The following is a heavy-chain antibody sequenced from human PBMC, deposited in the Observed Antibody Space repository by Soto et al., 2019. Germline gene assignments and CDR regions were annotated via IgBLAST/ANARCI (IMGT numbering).Heavy chain of an antibody. J-gene: IGHJ4*02. CDR1: GFTFSSYA. CDR3: ARDGSSSWLPPFFDY. D-gene: IGHD6-13*01. V-gene: IGHV3-30-3*01. CDR2: ISYDGSNK. Sequence: GGSLRLSCAASGFTFSSYAMHWVRQAPGKGLEWVAVISYDGSNKYYADSVKGRFTISRDNSKNTLYLQMNSLRAEDTAVYYCARDGSSSWLPPFFDYWGQGTLVTVSS.